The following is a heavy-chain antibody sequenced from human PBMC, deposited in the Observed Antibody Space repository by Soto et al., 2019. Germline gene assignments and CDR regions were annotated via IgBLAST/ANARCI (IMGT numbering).Heavy chain of an antibody. CDR1: GFTFSSYG. J-gene: IGHJ6*02. CDR2: ISYDGSNK. V-gene: IGHV3-30*18. CDR3: AKPLARSYYYYYGMDV. Sequence: QVQLVESGGGVVQPGRSLRLSCAASGFTFSSYGMHWVRQAPGKGLEWVAVISYDGSNKYYADSVKGRFTISRDNSKNTLYLQMNSLRAEDTAVYYCAKPLARSYYYYYGMDVWGQGTTVTVSS.